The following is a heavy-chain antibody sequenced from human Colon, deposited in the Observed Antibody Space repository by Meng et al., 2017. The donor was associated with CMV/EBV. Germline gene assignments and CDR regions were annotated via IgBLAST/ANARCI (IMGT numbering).Heavy chain of an antibody. CDR1: GFTFSSYW. V-gene: IGHV3-7*01. CDR3: ARGTGEPGMDY. CDR2: LNHDGSEE. J-gene: IGHJ4*02. Sequence: GGSLRLSCAASGFTFSSYWMSWVRQAPGKGLEWVATLNHDGSEEYCVDSVKGRFTISRDNAKNSLFLQMNSLRAEDTAVYYCARGTGEPGMDYWGQGALVTVSS. D-gene: IGHD1-1*01.